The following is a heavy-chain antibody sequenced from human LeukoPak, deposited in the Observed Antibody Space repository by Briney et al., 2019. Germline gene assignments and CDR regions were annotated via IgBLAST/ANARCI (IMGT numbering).Heavy chain of an antibody. CDR1: GYTFTSYG. CDR2: ISAYNGNT. J-gene: IGHJ3*02. D-gene: IGHD3-16*01. CDR3: ARDPHSGMGLGEAFDI. V-gene: IGHV1-18*01. Sequence: ASVKVSCKASGYTFTSYGISWVRQAPGQGLEWMGWISAYNGNTNYAQKLQGRVTMTTDTSTSTAYMELRSLRSDETAVYYCARDPHSGMGLGEAFDIWGQGTMVTVSS.